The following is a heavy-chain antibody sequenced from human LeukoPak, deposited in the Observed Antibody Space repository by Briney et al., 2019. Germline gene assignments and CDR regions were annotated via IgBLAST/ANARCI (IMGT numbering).Heavy chain of an antibody. CDR1: GFTFSSYA. D-gene: IGHD6-6*01. CDR3: AKDQYTSWSVTIDY. CDR2: ISGSGGST. J-gene: IGHJ4*02. Sequence: QPGGSLRLSCAASGFTFSSYAMSWVRQAPGKGLEWVSGISGSGGSTYYADSVKGRFTISRDNSKNTLYLQMNSLRAEDTAVYYCAKDQYTSWSVTIDYWGQGTLVTVSS. V-gene: IGHV3-23*01.